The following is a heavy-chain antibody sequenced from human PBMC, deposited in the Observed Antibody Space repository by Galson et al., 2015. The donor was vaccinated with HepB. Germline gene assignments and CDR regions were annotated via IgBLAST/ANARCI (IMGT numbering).Heavy chain of an antibody. Sequence: SLRLSCAASGFTFSGYNMIWVRQAPGKGLEWVSSISSSGSYIYYADSVKGRFTISRDSAKNSLYLQMNSLRVEDTAVYYCAKDAPLGTPFVYWGQGTLGT. D-gene: IGHD1-14*01. CDR1: GFTFSGYN. V-gene: IGHV3-21*06. CDR2: ISSSGSYI. CDR3: AKDAPLGTPFVY. J-gene: IGHJ4*02.